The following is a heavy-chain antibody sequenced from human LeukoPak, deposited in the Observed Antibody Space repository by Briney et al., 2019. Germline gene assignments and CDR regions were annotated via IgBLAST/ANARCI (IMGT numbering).Heavy chain of an antibody. CDR2: FDPEDGEA. V-gene: IGHV1-24*01. CDR1: GDSLTELS. Sequence: ASVKVSCKVSGDSLTELSTHWVRQAPGKGLEWMGGFDPEDGEAIYAQKFQDRVTMTEDTSTDTAYMEMNSLRSEDTAVYYCAAGGPWDLLRYWGQGALVTVSS. J-gene: IGHJ4*02. D-gene: IGHD1-26*01. CDR3: AAGGPWDLLRY.